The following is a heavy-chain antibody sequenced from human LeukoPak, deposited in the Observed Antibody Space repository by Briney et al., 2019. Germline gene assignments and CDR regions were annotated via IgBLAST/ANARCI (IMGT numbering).Heavy chain of an antibody. V-gene: IGHV3-21*01. Sequence: GGSLRLSCAASGFTFSSYSMNWVRQAPGKGLEWVSSISSSSSYIYYADSVKGRFTISRDNAKNSLYLQMNSLRAEDTAVYYCARKPTATTVTTFNNYWGQGTLVTVSP. J-gene: IGHJ4*02. CDR3: ARKPTATTVTTFNNY. D-gene: IGHD4-11*01. CDR1: GFTFSSYS. CDR2: ISSSSSYI.